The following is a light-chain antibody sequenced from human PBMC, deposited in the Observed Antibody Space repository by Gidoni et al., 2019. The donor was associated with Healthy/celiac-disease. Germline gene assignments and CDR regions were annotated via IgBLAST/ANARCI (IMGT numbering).Light chain of an antibody. V-gene: IGKV3-11*01. CDR3: QQRSNWPLT. J-gene: IGKJ4*01. CDR1: PSVSSY. Sequence: EIVLTQSPATLSWSPGERATLSCRASPSVSSYLAWYQQKPGQAPRLLIYDASNRATGIPARFSGSGSVTDFTLTIRSLEPEGFAVYYCQQRSNWPLTFGGGTKVEIK. CDR2: DAS.